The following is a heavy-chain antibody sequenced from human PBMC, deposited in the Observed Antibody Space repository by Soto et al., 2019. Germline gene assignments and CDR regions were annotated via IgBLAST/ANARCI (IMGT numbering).Heavy chain of an antibody. CDR3: ARSYDTSGYSRFDQ. CDR1: GFTFSNFA. V-gene: IGHV3-30-3*01. CDR2: ISYDGSNK. D-gene: IGHD3-22*01. J-gene: IGHJ4*02. Sequence: QVQLVESGGGVVQPGRSLRLSCAASGFTFSNFAIHWVRQAPGKGLDWVAVISYDGSNKYYADSVKGRFTISRDNSKNTLYLQMNGLRAEDTAVYYCARSYDTSGYSRFDQWGQGTLVTVSS.